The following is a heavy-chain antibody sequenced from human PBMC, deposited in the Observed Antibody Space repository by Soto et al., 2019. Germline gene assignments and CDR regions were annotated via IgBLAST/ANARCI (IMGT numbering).Heavy chain of an antibody. CDR3: ARGYYYGSGSYYLDYYYYGMDV. J-gene: IGHJ6*02. V-gene: IGHV4-4*07. Sequence: SDTLSLTCTVSGGSISSYYWSWIRQPAGKGLEWIGRIYTSGSTNYNPSLKSRVTMSVDTSKNQFSLKLSSVTAADTAVYYCARGYYYGSGSYYLDYYYYGMDVWGQGTTVTVSS. D-gene: IGHD3-10*01. CDR2: IYTSGST. CDR1: GGSISSYY.